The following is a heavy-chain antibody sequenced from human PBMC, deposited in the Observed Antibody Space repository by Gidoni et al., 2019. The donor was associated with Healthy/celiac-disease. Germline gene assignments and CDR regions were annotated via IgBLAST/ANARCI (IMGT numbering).Heavy chain of an antibody. V-gene: IGHV4-39*01. D-gene: IGHD6-6*01. J-gene: IGHJ4*02. Sequence: TYYNPSLKSRVTISVDTSKNQFSLKLSSVTAADTAVYYCARLSIAARDFDYWGQGTLVTVSS. CDR2: T. CDR3: ARLSIAARDFDY.